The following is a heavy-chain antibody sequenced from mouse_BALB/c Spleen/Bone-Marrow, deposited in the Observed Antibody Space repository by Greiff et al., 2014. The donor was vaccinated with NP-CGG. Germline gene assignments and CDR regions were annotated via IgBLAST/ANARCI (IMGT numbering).Heavy chain of an antibody. J-gene: IGHJ2*01. Sequence: DVMLVESGGGLVKLGGSLKLSCAASGSTFSIYYMSWVRRTPEKRLELVAAINSNGGSTYYPDTVKGRFTISRDNAKNTLYLQMSSLKSEDTALYYCARRGWDGYFDYWGQGTTLTVSS. CDR1: GSTFSIYY. V-gene: IGHV5-6-2*01. D-gene: IGHD4-1*01. CDR2: INSNGGST. CDR3: ARRGWDGYFDY.